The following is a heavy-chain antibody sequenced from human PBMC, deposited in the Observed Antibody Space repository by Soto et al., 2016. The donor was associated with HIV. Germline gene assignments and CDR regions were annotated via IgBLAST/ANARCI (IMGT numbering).Heavy chain of an antibody. J-gene: IGHJ5*02. CDR3: ARKIKMGWFDP. CDR2: INPNSGGT. D-gene: IGHD3-16*01. V-gene: IGHV1-2*02. Sequence: QVQLVQSGAEVKKPGASVKVSCKASGYTFSGYYIHWVREAPGQGLEWMGWINPNSGGTKSAQNFQGRVTMTRDTSISTAYMELSRLRSDDTAVYYCARKIKMGWFDPWGQGTLVTVSS. CDR1: GYTFSGYY.